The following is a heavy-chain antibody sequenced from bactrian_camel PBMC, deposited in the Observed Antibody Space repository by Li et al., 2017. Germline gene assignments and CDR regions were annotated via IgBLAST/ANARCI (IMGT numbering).Heavy chain of an antibody. CDR1: GFTVTSYD. J-gene: IGHJ4*01. D-gene: IGHD4*01. CDR3: AAAGRAYSDYAGY. CDR2: INSDGGST. V-gene: IGHV3S40*01. Sequence: VQLVESGGGSVQPGGTLRLSCVVSGFTVTSYDMSWVRQAPGKGLEWVSAINSDGGSTYYADSVAGRFTISRDNAKNTLYLQMNSLKLEDTAVYYCAAAGRAYSDYAGYWGQGTQVTVS.